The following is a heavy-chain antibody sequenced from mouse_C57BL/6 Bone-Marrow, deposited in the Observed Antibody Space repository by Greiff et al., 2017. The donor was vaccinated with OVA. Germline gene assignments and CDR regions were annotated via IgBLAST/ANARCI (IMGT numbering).Heavy chain of an antibody. CDR3: ARCPSEGYFDV. Sequence: EVKLVESGGGLVQPGGSLSLSCAASGFTFTDYYMSWVRQPPGKALEWLGFFRNKANGYTTEYSASVKGRFTISRDNSQSILYLQMNALRAEDSATYYCARCPSEGYFDVWGTGTTVTVSS. CDR2: FRNKANGYTT. CDR1: GFTFTDYY. J-gene: IGHJ1*03. V-gene: IGHV7-3*01. D-gene: IGHD3-1*01.